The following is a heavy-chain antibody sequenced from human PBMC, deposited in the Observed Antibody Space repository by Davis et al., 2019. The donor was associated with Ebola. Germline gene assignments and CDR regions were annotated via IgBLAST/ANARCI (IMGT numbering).Heavy chain of an antibody. J-gene: IGHJ6*02. CDR3: AKGLDFWSGYPI. D-gene: IGHD3-3*01. CDR1: GFTFSSYS. CDR2: IWYDGSNK. Sequence: PGGSLRLSCAASGFTFSSYSMNWVRQAPGKGLEWVAVIWYDGSNKYYADSVKGRFTISRDNSKNTLYLQMNSLRAEDTAVYYCAKGLDFWSGYPIWGQGTTVTVSS. V-gene: IGHV3-33*06.